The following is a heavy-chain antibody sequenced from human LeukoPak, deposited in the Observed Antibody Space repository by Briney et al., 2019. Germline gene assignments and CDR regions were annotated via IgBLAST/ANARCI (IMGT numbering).Heavy chain of an antibody. V-gene: IGHV4-34*01. J-gene: IGHJ4*02. CDR2: INHSGST. Sequence: SETLSLTCAVYGGSFSGYYWSWIRQPPGKGLEWIGEINHSGSTNYNPSLKSRVTISVDTSKNQFSLKLSSVTAADTAVYYCARVRYSSGWIDYWGQGTLVTASS. CDR1: GGSFSGYY. CDR3: ARVRYSSGWIDY. D-gene: IGHD6-19*01.